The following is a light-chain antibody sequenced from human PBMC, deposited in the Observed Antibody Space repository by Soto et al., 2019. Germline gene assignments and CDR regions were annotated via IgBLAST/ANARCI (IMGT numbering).Light chain of an antibody. V-gene: IGLV1-40*01. CDR1: SSDLGSGYD. Sequence: QSALTQPPSVSGAPGQRVTISCTGSSSDLGSGYDVHWYQQLPGTAPKLIIYGNNKRPSGVPDRFSGSKSGSSASLAIIGLQAEDEADFFCRSSLRDSLVFGTGTKVTVL. CDR2: GNN. J-gene: IGLJ1*01. CDR3: RSSLRDSLV.